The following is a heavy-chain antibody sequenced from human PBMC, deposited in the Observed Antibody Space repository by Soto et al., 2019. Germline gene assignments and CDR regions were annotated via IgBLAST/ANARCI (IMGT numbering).Heavy chain of an antibody. Sequence: EVQLVESGGGLVQPGGSLRLSCAASGFTFSSYWMSWVRQAPGKGREWVANIKQDGSEKYYVDSVKGRFTISRDNAKNSLYLQMNSLRAADTAVFYCARYGSSSTQRGFDYWGQGTLVTVSS. CDR2: IKQDGSEK. CDR1: GFTFSSYW. V-gene: IGHV3-7*01. CDR3: ARYGSSSTQRGFDY. D-gene: IGHD6-6*01. J-gene: IGHJ4*02.